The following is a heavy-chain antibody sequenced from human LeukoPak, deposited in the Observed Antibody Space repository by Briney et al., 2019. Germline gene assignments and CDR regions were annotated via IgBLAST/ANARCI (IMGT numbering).Heavy chain of an antibody. CDR1: GYTFTGYY. J-gene: IGHJ4*02. D-gene: IGHD6-19*01. V-gene: IGHV1-2*02. Sequence: GASVKVSCKASGYTFTGYYMHWVRQAPGQGLEWMGWINPNSGGTNYAQKFQSRVTMTRDTSISTAYMELSRLRSDDTAVYYCARQKYSSGWSGDYWGQGTLVTVSS. CDR2: INPNSGGT. CDR3: ARQKYSSGWSGDY.